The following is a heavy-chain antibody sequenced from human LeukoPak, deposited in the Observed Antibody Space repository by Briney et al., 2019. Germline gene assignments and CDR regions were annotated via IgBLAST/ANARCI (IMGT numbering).Heavy chain of an antibody. J-gene: IGHJ4*02. Sequence: GGSLTLSCAASGFTFSNAWMSWVRQAPGKGLEWVGRILSKSEGGTADYSSPVKGRFTISRDDSKNTLYLQMDSLKTEDTAIYYCTTEAYDRWGQGTLVTVSA. CDR3: TTEAYDR. D-gene: IGHD3-22*01. V-gene: IGHV3-15*01. CDR2: ILSKSEGGTA. CDR1: GFTFSNAW.